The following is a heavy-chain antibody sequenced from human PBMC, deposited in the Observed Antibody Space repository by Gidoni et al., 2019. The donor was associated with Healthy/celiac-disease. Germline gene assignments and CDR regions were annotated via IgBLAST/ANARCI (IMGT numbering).Heavy chain of an antibody. CDR3: AREDGYYGSGSYYFDY. J-gene: IGHJ4*02. D-gene: IGHD3-10*01. Sequence: QVQLQESGPGLVKPSQTLSLTCTVSGGSISSGDYYWSWIRQPPGKGLEWIGYIYYSGSTYYNPSLKSRVTISVDTSKNQFSLKLSSVTAADTAVYYCAREDGYYGSGSYYFDYRGQGTLVTVSS. CDR2: IYYSGST. CDR1: GGSISSGDYY. V-gene: IGHV4-30-4*01.